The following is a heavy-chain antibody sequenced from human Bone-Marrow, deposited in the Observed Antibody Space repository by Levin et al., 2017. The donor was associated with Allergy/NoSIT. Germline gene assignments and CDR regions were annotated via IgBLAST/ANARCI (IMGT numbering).Heavy chain of an antibody. CDR1: GGSISTSNYY. D-gene: IGHD3-22*01. V-gene: IGHV4-39*07. Sequence: SETLSLTCTVSGGSISTSNYYWGWFRQPPGKGLEWIGSIYYGGTTYYNPSLKSRVIISVDTSKNQFSLGVNSVSAADTAVYYCARDRRRHYDTSGYLHWFDPWGQGTRVIVSS. CDR3: ARDRRRHYDTSGYLHWFDP. J-gene: IGHJ5*02. CDR2: IYYGGTT.